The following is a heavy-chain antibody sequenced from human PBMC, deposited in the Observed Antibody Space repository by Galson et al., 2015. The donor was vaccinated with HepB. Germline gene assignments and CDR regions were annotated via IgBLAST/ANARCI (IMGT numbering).Heavy chain of an antibody. D-gene: IGHD6-13*01. J-gene: IGHJ3*02. CDR2: ISHSGST. CDR3: ARLYEGGSSWFHGRPSDN. V-gene: IGHV4-34*01. CDR1: GGSFSGYY. Sequence: SETLSLTCAVHGGSFSGYYWSWIRHTPGKGLEWIGEISHSGSTNYNPSLKSRATISEDTSKKQFSLKVNSVTVADTAVYYCARLYEGGSSWFHGRPSDNWGQGTMVTVSS.